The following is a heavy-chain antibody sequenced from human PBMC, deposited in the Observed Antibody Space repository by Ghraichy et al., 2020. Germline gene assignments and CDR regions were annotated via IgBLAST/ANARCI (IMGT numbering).Heavy chain of an antibody. D-gene: IGHD2-2*02. J-gene: IGHJ4*02. Sequence: GGSLRLSCAASGFTFGSYGMHWVRQAPGKGLEWVAVISYDGSNKYYADSVKGRFTISRDNSKNTLYLQMNSLRAEDTAVYYCAGLYCSSTSCYTRKFGNNFDYWGQGTLVTVSS. CDR1: GFTFGSYG. V-gene: IGHV3-30*03. CDR3: AGLYCSSTSCYTRKFGNNFDY. CDR2: ISYDGSNK.